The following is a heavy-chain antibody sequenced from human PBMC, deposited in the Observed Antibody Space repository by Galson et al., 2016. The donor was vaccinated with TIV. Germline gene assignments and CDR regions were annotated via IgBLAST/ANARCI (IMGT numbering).Heavy chain of an antibody. J-gene: IGHJ4*02. CDR2: IYPDDSDT. Sequence: QSGAEVKEPGESLKISCKGSGYSFASYWIGWMRQMPGKGLEWMGVIYPDDSDTRYSPSFQGQVTISADRSIGTAYLRWNRLQATDTAMYYCARLYDYLWGNFDYWGQGTLLTVSS. CDR3: ARLYDYLWGNFDY. D-gene: IGHD3-16*01. CDR1: GYSFASYW. V-gene: IGHV5-51*03.